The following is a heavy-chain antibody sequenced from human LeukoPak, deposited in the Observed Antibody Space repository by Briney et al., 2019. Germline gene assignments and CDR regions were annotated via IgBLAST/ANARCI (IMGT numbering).Heavy chain of an antibody. CDR3: ARGATTVFDP. J-gene: IGHJ5*02. D-gene: IGHD4-11*01. Sequence: SETLSLTCTVSGGSISSYYWSWIRQPPGKGLEWVGYIYHNGNTNYNPSLKSRVTISVDTSKNQFSLKLSSVTAADTAVYYCARGATTVFDPWGQGTLVTVS. CDR1: GGSISSYY. CDR2: IYHNGNT. V-gene: IGHV4-59*08.